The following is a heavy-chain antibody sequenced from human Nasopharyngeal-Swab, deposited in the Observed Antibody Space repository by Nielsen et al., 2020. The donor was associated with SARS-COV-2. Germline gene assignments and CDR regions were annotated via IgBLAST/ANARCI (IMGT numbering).Heavy chain of an antibody. CDR2: IYYSGST. Sequence: SETLSRTCTVSGGSIGSNNYYWGWIRQPPGKGLEWIGYIYYSGSTYYNPSLKSRVTISVDTSKNQFSLKLSSVTAADTAVYYCARAESIQLWLKSDAFDIWGQGTMVTVSS. CDR1: GGSIGSNNYY. CDR3: ARAESIQLWLKSDAFDI. D-gene: IGHD5-18*01. J-gene: IGHJ3*02. V-gene: IGHV4-30-4*01.